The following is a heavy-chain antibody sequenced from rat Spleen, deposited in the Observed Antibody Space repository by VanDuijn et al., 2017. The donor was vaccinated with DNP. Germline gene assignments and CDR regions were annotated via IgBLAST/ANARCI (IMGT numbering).Heavy chain of an antibody. V-gene: IGHV5-31*01. CDR2: ITSSGGST. CDR3: VRVNSGFLYYALDA. D-gene: IGHD4-4*01. Sequence: EVQLVESGGDLVQPGRSLKLSCVASGFTFNNYWMTWIRQVPGKGLEWVASITSSGGSTYYPDSVNGRFTISRDAARGSLYLQMNSLKSEDTATYYCVRVNSGFLYYALDAWGQGTSVTVSS. J-gene: IGHJ4*01. CDR1: GFTFNNYW.